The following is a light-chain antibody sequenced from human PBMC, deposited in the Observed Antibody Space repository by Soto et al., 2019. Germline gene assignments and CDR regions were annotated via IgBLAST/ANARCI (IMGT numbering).Light chain of an antibody. CDR1: QSISSN. CDR3: QQCTHWPKT. Sequence: EIVMTQSPATLSVSPGERATLSCRASQSISSNLAWYQQKPGQAPRLLIHGASTRATGIPARFSGSGSGTEFTLTISSPQSEDFAVYYCQQCTHWPKTFGQGTRVEIK. J-gene: IGKJ1*01. CDR2: GAS. V-gene: IGKV3-15*01.